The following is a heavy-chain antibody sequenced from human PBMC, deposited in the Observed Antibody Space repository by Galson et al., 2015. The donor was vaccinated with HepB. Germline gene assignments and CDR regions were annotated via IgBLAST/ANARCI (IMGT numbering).Heavy chain of an antibody. V-gene: IGHV1-69*01. J-gene: IGHJ6*02. Sequence: SCKASGGTFSSYAISWVRQAPGQGLEWMGGIIPIFGTANYAQKFQGRVTITADESTSTAYMELSSLRSEDTAVYYCARVEVRSYSATSYYYYGMDVWGQGTTVTVSS. CDR1: GGTFSSYA. CDR2: IIPIFGTA. D-gene: IGHD1-26*01. CDR3: ARVEVRSYSATSYYYYGMDV.